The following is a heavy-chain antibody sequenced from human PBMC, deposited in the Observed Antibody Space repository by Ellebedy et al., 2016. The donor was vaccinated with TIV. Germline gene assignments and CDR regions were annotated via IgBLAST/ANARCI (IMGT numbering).Heavy chain of an antibody. V-gene: IGHV4-59*13. J-gene: IGHJ4*02. CDR1: GGSISGYY. CDR3: ARSCSPSCWECLEY. D-gene: IGHD6-19*01. Sequence: SETLSLXCTVSGGSISGYYWSWIRQPPGKGLEWIGQLTHMGTTNYNPSLQSRVAMSLDSSKTQFSLELKSVTAADTAVYFCARSCSPSCWECLEYWGQGVLVTVSS. CDR2: LTHMGTT.